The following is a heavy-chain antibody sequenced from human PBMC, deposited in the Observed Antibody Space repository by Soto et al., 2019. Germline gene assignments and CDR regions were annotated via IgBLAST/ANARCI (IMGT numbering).Heavy chain of an antibody. V-gene: IGHV4-61*08. CDR3: ARLPWIAAAGTKGPDNWFDP. Sequence: SETLSLTCAVSGGSISSGGYSWSWIRQPPGKGLEWIGYIYYSGSTNYNPSLKSRVTISVDTSKNQFSLKLSSVTAADTAVYYCARLPWIAAAGTKGPDNWFDPWGQGTLVTVSS. D-gene: IGHD6-13*01. J-gene: IGHJ5*02. CDR2: IYYSGST. CDR1: GGSISSGGYS.